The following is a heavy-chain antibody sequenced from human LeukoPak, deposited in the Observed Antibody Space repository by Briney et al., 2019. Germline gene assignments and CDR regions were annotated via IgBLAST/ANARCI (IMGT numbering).Heavy chain of an antibody. CDR1: GFTFSSYE. V-gene: IGHV3-7*01. CDR2: ITQDGSEK. Sequence: PGGSLRLSCAASGFTFSSYEMNWVRQAPGKGLECVASITQDGSEKYYVDSVKDRFTISRDNAKNSVYLQMNNLTAEDTAVYYCTRSRSGDYWGQGTLVTVSS. D-gene: IGHD1-26*01. CDR3: TRSRSGDY. J-gene: IGHJ4*02.